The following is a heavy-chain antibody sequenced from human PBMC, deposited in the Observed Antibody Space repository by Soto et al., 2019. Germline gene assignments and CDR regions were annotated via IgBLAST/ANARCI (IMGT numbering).Heavy chain of an antibody. V-gene: IGHV6-1*01. Sequence: SQTLSLTCGISWDSVSSNNAAWNWIRQSPSGGLEWLGRTFYRSGWTFDYAVSVKSRLTINPDTSKNQFSLQLKSVTADDTAVYYCARENTMIRGVINPLDYWGQGTLVTVSS. J-gene: IGHJ4*02. CDR1: WDSVSSNNAA. CDR3: ARENTMIRGVINPLDY. D-gene: IGHD3-10*01. CDR2: TFYRSGWTF.